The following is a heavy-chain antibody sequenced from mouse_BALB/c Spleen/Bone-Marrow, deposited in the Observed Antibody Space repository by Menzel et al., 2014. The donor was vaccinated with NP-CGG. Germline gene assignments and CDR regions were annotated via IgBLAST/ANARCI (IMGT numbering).Heavy chain of an antibody. CDR3: ARSGYYDYVFLY. CDR1: GYTFTDYY. CDR2: TYPGGGNT. V-gene: IGHV1-84*02. J-gene: IGHJ3*01. Sequence: VHLVESGPELVKPGASVKISCKASGYTFTDYYLSWVLQKPGQGLEWIGWTYPGGGNTYYNEKFKGMATLTVDTSSSTAYMQLSSLTSEDTAVYFCARSGYYDYVFLYWGQGTLVTVSA. D-gene: IGHD2-4*01.